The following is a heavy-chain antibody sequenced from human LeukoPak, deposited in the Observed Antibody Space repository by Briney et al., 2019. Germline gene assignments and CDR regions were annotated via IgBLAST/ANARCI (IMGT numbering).Heavy chain of an antibody. CDR3: AREPDNQYCGGDCYSGMDV. V-gene: IGHV3-23*01. D-gene: IGHD2-21*02. J-gene: IGHJ6*02. CDR2: ISGGGGNT. CDR1: GFTFSNYA. Sequence: GGSLRLSCAASGFTFSNYAMSWVRQAPGKGLEWVSAISGGGGNTYYADSVKGRFTISRDNSKNTLYLQMNSLRAEDTAVYYCAREPDNQYCGGDCYSGMDVWGQGTTVTVSS.